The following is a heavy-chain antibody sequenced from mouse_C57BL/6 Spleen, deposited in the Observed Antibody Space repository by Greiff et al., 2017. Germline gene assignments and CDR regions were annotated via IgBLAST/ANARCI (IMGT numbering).Heavy chain of an antibody. CDR2: INPSSGYT. V-gene: IGHV1-4*01. Sequence: QVQLQQSGADLARPGASVKMSCKASGYTFTSYTMHWVKQRPGQGLEWIGYINPSSGYTKYNQKFKDKATLTADKSSSTAYMQLSSLTSEDSAVYYCARPGGNAMDYWGQGTSVTVSS. J-gene: IGHJ4*01. CDR1: GYTFTSYT. CDR3: ARPGGNAMDY.